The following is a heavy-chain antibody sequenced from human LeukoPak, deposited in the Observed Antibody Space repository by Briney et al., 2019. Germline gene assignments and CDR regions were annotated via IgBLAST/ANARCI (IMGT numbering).Heavy chain of an antibody. CDR3: ARPNCGGDCSPQSTYYFDY. Sequence: SQTLSLTCAISGDSVSRNTAGWNWIRQSPSRGLEWLGRTYYRSKWYFDFAPSVRNRITINPDTSKNQFSLKLSSVTAADTAVYYCARPNCGGDCSPQSTYYFDYWGQGTLVTVSS. CDR2: TYYRSKWYF. V-gene: IGHV6-1*01. D-gene: IGHD2-21*02. CDR1: GDSVSRNTAG. J-gene: IGHJ4*02.